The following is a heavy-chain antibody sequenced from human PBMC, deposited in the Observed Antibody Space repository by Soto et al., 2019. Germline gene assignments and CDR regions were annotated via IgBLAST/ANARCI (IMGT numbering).Heavy chain of an antibody. D-gene: IGHD6-19*01. CDR2: IWYDGSNK. V-gene: IGHV3-33*01. J-gene: IGHJ6*02. Sequence: GGSRRLSCAASGFTFSSYGMHWVRQAPGKGLEWVAVIWYDGSNKYYADSVKGRFTISRDNSKNTLYLQMNSLRAEDTAVYYCARDLLPYSSGWYDQIYYYYYGMDVWAKGPRSPSP. CDR1: GFTFSSYG. CDR3: ARDLLPYSSGWYDQIYYYYYGMDV.